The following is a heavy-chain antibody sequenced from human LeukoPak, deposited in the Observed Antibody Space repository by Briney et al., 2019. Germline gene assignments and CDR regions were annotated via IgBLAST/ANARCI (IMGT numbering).Heavy chain of an antibody. CDR2: INPSGGST. V-gene: IGHV1-46*01. D-gene: IGHD5-18*01. CDR3: ARGSHTAMVAYAFDI. CDR1: GYTFTGYY. J-gene: IGHJ3*02. Sequence: ASVKVSCKASGYTFTGYYMHWVRQAPGQGLEWMGIINPSGGSTSYAQKFQGRVTMTRDTSTSTVYMELSSLRSEDTAVYYCARGSHTAMVAYAFDIWGQGTMVTVSS.